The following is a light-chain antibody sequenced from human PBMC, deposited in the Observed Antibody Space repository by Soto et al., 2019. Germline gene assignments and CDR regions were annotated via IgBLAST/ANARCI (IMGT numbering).Light chain of an antibody. CDR1: SSDVGDFTY. J-gene: IGLJ3*02. CDR2: SVS. CDR3: SSYTNSATRV. Sequence: QSALTQPASVSGSPGQSITISCTGTSSDVGDFTYVSWYQQYPGKAPKLMIYSVSHRPSGVSNRFSGSKSGNTASLTISGLQAEDEADYYFSSYTNSATRVFGGGTKLTVL. V-gene: IGLV2-14*01.